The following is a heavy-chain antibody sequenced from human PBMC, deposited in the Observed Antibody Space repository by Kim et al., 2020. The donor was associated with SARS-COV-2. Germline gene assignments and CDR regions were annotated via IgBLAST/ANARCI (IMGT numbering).Heavy chain of an antibody. D-gene: IGHD5-12*01. CDR3: AKEGGYSGYYDY. V-gene: IGHV3-23*01. J-gene: IGHJ4*02. Sequence: NYPAPVKGRLTISRDNSKNTLYLQMNSLRAEDTAVYYCAKEGGYSGYYDYWGQGTLVTVSS.